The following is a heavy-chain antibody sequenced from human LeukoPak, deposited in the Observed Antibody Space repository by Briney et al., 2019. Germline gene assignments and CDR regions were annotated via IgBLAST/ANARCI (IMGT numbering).Heavy chain of an antibody. Sequence: GGSLRLSCAASGFTFSSYGMSWGRQAPGKGLEWVSAITGSGGSTYYADSVKGRFTISRDNSKNTLYLQMNSLRAEDTAVYYCAKKSTTVITYYFDYWGQGTLVTVSS. V-gene: IGHV3-23*01. CDR2: ITGSGGST. D-gene: IGHD4-11*01. J-gene: IGHJ4*02. CDR1: GFTFSSYG. CDR3: AKKSTTVITYYFDY.